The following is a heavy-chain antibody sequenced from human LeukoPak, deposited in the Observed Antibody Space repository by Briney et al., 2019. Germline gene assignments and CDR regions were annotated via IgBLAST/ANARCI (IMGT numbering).Heavy chain of an antibody. D-gene: IGHD4-17*01. CDR2: LRGSGCST. CDR3: EKDRDGDLIQ. Sequence: GGSLRLSCAASGFTFSSYAMSWVRQPPGKGLEWGSALRGSGCSTYYADSAKGRFTISRDNYKNTLYLEMDSLRAEDTAVYYCEKDRDGDLIQWGQGALVTVSS. J-gene: IGHJ4*02. CDR1: GFTFSSYA. V-gene: IGHV3-23*01.